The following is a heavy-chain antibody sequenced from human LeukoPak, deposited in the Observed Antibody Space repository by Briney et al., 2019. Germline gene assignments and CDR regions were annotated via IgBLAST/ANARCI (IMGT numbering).Heavy chain of an antibody. J-gene: IGHJ5*02. Sequence: GASVKVSCKASGYTFTGYDINWVRQATGQGLEWMGWMNPNSGNTGYAQKFQGRVTITRNTSISTAYMELSSLRSEDTAVYYCARAPTKRITIFGVVSPLQFDPWGQGTLVTVSS. D-gene: IGHD3-3*01. CDR3: ARAPTKRITIFGVVSPLQFDP. CDR2: MNPNSGNT. V-gene: IGHV1-8*03. CDR1: GYTFTGYD.